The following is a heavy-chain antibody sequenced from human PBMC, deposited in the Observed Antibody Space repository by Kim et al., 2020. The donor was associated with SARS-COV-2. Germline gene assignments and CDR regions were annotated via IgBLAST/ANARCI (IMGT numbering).Heavy chain of an antibody. CDR1: GFTFSIHG. D-gene: IGHD3-10*01. CDR2: IADDGRNK. J-gene: IGHJ6*02. Sequence: GGSLRLSCAASGFTFSIHGMNWVRQAQGKGLEWVAVIADDGRNKYYADSVKGRCTISRDSSRNKLYLQMNSLSAEDTGVYYCAKDKGLLWFGELSHDVMDVGGQGTTVTVS. CDR3: AKDKGLLWFGELSHDVMDV. V-gene: IGHV3-30*18.